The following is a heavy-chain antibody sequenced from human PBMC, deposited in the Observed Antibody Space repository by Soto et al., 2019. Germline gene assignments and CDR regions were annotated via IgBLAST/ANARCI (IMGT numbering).Heavy chain of an antibody. Sequence: SGPTLVNPTQTLTLTCTFSGFSLSTSGVGVGWIRQPPGKALEWLALIYWDDDKRYSPSLKSRLTITKDTSKNQVVLTMTNMDPVDTATYYCAHSHWGSSSWQDGYWFAPWGRGTLVTVSS. CDR3: AHSHWGSSSWQDGYWFAP. CDR2: IYWDDDK. J-gene: IGHJ5*02. V-gene: IGHV2-5*02. CDR1: GFSLSTSGVG. D-gene: IGHD6-13*01.